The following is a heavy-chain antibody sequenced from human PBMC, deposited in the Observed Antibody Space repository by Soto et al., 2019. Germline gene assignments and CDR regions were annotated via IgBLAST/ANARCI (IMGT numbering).Heavy chain of an antibody. V-gene: IGHV3-11*01. CDR2: ISSSGSTI. Sequence: PGGSLRLSCAASGFTFSDYYMSWIRQAPGKGLEWVSYISSSGSTIYYADSVKGRFTISRDNAKNSPYLQMNSLRAEDTAVYYCARSPGYYDFWSGYYYYYMDVWGKGTTVTVSS. J-gene: IGHJ6*03. CDR3: ARSPGYYDFWSGYYYYYMDV. CDR1: GFTFSDYY. D-gene: IGHD3-3*01.